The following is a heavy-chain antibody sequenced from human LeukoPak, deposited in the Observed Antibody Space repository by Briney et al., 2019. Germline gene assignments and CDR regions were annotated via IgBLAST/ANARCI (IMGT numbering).Heavy chain of an antibody. J-gene: IGHJ4*01. Sequence: GGSLRLSCAASGFTFNNAWMTWVRQAPGKGLEWVGRIKSKSDGGTTDYAAPVKGRFTISRDDSKTTLYLQMDSLKTEDTGVYYCLLGLESRGVNTPYQWGHGTLFTVSS. CDR2: IKSKSDGGTT. V-gene: IGHV3-15*01. D-gene: IGHD3-10*01. CDR3: LLGLESRGVNTPYQ. CDR1: GFTFNNAW.